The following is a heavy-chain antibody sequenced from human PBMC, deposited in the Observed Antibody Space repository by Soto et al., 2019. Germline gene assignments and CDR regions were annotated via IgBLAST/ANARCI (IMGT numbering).Heavy chain of an antibody. CDR1: GYTFTSYY. CDR2: INPSGGST. D-gene: IGHD1-1*01. V-gene: IGHV1-46*01. Sequence: QVQLVQSGAEVKKPGASVKVSCKASGYTFTSYYMHWVRQAPGQGLEWMGIINPSGGSTSYAQKFHGRVTMTRDTSTITVYMERSRLRSEDTAVYYCARDLDFRSGYNWNEGYFDYWGQGTLVTVSS. J-gene: IGHJ4*02. CDR3: ARDLDFRSGYNWNEGYFDY.